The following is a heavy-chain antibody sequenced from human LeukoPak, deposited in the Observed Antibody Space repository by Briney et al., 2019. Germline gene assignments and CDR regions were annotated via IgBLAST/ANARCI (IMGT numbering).Heavy chain of an antibody. Sequence: KPSETLSLTCTVSGASVGSAGYYWSWIRQPPGGGLEWIGYIYYIRNTNYKPSLKSRVTMSLDPSKNQFSLKLNSVTAADTAVYYCARTQSQSGSYRYYFGYWGQGTLVTVSS. CDR3: ARTQSQSGSYRYYFGY. CDR2: IYYIRNT. J-gene: IGHJ4*02. CDR1: GASVGSAGYY. V-gene: IGHV4-61*08. D-gene: IGHD1-26*01.